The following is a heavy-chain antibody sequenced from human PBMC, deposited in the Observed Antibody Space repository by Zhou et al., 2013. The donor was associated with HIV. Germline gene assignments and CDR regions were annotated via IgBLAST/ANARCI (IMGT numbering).Heavy chain of an antibody. CDR1: GGSLGSFA. Sequence: QVLLVQSGAEVKRPGSSVKVSCRASGGSLGSFAINWVRQAPGHGFEWMGRITPIFDTTDYAQKFQGRVTFTADKSTGTVYMEIDSLRSDDTAIYYCARAPLRLSGDYVGNWGQGSLVTVSS. CDR3: ARAPLRLSGDYVGN. V-gene: IGHV1-69*14. D-gene: IGHD1-26*01. CDR2: ITPIFDTT. J-gene: IGHJ4*02.